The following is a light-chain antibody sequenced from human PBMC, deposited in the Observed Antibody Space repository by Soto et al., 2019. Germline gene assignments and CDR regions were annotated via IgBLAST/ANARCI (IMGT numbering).Light chain of an antibody. CDR3: SSHAGTVV. J-gene: IGLJ2*01. V-gene: IGLV2-23*01. CDR1: GRDVGSYNL. CDR2: EGN. Sequence: QSALTQPASVSGSPGQSITISCTGTGRDVGSYNLVSWYQHHPGKALKLIIYEGNNRPSGISNRFSGSKSGNTASLTISGLQAEDEADYYCSSHAGTVVFGGGTKVTVL.